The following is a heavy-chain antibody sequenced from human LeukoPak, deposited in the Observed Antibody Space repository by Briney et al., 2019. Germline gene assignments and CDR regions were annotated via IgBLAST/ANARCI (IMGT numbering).Heavy chain of an antibody. CDR1: GYTFTSYG. CDR2: INPSGGST. D-gene: IGHD6-13*01. J-gene: IGHJ4*02. V-gene: IGHV1-46*01. CDR3: AREFRAAAAGPARDDY. Sequence: ASVKVSCKASGYTFTSYGISWVRQAPGQGLEWMGIINPSGGSTSYAQKFQGRVTMTRDTSTSTVYMELSSLRSEDTAVYYCAREFRAAAAGPARDDYWGQGTLVTVSS.